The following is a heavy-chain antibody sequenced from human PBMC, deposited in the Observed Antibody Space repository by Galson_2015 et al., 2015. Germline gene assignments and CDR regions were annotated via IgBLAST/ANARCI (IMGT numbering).Heavy chain of an antibody. CDR1: GFTFSSYS. CDR3: ATYITGTTAH. CDR2: ISSSSSTI. J-gene: IGHJ4*02. V-gene: IGHV3-48*02. Sequence: SLRLSCAASGFTFSSYSMNWVRQAPGKGLEWVSYISSSSSTINYADSVKGRFTISRDNAENSLYLQMNSLRDEDTAVYYCATYITGTTAHWGQGTLVTVSS. D-gene: IGHD1-7*01.